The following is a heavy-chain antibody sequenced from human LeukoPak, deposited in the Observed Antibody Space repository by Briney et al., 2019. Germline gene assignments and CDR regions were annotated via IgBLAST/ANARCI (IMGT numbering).Heavy chain of an antibody. Sequence: TGVSLTLSCAASGLSFNSYWMHWVRQVPGKGLVWVSFIKSDERTTAYADPEKGRFSITRYNAKNTLDLQMNNLRAEDTALYFCATGIINGYEHWGLGTLVTVSS. J-gene: IGHJ4*02. D-gene: IGHD5-12*01. CDR1: GLSFNSYW. CDR2: IKSDERTT. V-gene: IGHV3-74*01. CDR3: ATGIINGYEH.